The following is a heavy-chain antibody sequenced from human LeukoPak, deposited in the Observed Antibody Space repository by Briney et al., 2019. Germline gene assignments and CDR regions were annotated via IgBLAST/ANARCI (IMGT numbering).Heavy chain of an antibody. CDR2: IYYSGST. CDR1: GGSISSGSYY. V-gene: IGHV4-39*07. D-gene: IGHD6-13*01. Sequence: SETLSLTCTVSGGSISSGSYYWGWIRQPPGKGLEWIGSIYYSGSTYYNPSLKSRVTISVDTSKNQFSLKLSSVTAADTAVYYCARTSGYSSSWYLYYWGQGTLVTVSS. J-gene: IGHJ4*02. CDR3: ARTSGYSSSWYLYY.